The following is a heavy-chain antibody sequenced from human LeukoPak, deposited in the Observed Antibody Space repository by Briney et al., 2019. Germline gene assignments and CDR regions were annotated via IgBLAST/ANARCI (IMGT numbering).Heavy chain of an antibody. V-gene: IGHV4-59*01. CDR3: ARDFSGGLDAFDI. CDR2: IYYSGST. CDR1: GGSISSYY. D-gene: IGHD4-23*01. Sequence: SETLSFTCTVSGGSISSYYWSWIRQPPGKGLEWIGYIYYSGSTNYNPSLKSRVTISVDTSKNQFSLKLSSVTAADTAVYYCARDFSGGLDAFDIWGQGTMVTVSS. J-gene: IGHJ3*02.